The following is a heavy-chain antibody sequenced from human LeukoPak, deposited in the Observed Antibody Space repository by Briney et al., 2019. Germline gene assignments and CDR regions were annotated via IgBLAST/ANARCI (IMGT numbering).Heavy chain of an antibody. CDR2: SYYSGSI. V-gene: IGHV4-39*01. J-gene: IGHJ5*02. D-gene: IGHD2-15*01. CDR3: ARHPEGGVGWFDP. CDR1: GGSISTSSYY. Sequence: SETLSLTCTVSGGSISTSSYYWGWIRQPPGKGLEWIGSSYYSGSIYYNPSLKSRVTISGDTSKNQFSLKLSSVTAADTAVYYCARHPEGGVGWFDPWGQGILVTVSS.